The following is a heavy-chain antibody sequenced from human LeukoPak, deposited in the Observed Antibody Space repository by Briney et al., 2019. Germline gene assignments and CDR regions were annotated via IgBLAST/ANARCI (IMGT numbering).Heavy chain of an antibody. J-gene: IGHJ4*02. CDR1: GGSFSCYY. D-gene: IGHD3-22*01. V-gene: IGHV4-34*01. CDR2: INHSGST. CDR3: ARGLYYYDSSGYNPFDY. Sequence: PSETLSLTCAVYGGSFSCYYWSWIRQPPGKGLEWIGEINHSGSTNYNPSLKSRVTISVDTSKNQFSLKLSSVTAADTAVYYCARGLYYYDSSGYNPFDYWGQGTLVTVSS.